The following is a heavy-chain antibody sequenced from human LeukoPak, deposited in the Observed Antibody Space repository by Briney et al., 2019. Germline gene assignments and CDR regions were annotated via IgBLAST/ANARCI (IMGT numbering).Heavy chain of an antibody. CDR2: VSGYNGNE. D-gene: IGHD3-10*01. Sequence: ASVTVSCKTSGYTFSSYAISWVRQAPGQGLEWMGWVSGYNGNEKYEDQFQGRVTMTTDPTTTKVNMERRSLRSDDTAVYFCARTGHVYGLGDSWGQGTLVTISS. J-gene: IGHJ4*02. CDR3: ARTGHVYGLGDS. V-gene: IGHV1-18*01. CDR1: GYTFSSYA.